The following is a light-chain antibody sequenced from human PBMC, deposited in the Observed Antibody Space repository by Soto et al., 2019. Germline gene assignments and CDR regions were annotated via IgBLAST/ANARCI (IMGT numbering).Light chain of an antibody. Sequence: QSALTQPPSASGSPGQSVTISCTGTSSDVGGYHYVSWYQQHPGKAPKLMIHEVTKRPSGVPDRFSGSKSGNTASLTVSGLQGEDEADYYCSLYAGSNNLVFGGGTQLTVL. CDR1: SSDVGGYHY. J-gene: IGLJ2*01. CDR2: EVT. CDR3: SLYAGSNNLV. V-gene: IGLV2-8*01.